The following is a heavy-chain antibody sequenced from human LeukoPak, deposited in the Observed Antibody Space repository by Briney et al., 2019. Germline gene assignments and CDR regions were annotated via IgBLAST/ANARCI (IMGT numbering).Heavy chain of an antibody. CDR1: GLTFSDYY. CDR3: ARDLGYIDY. Sequence: GGSLRLSCAASGLTFSDYYMTWVRQAPGKGLEWLSYISGNGHTIYYAASVKGRFSISRDNAKKSVYLQMNGLRAEDTAVYYCARDLGYIDYWGQGTLVTVSS. V-gene: IGHV3-11*01. J-gene: IGHJ4*02. CDR2: ISGNGHTI.